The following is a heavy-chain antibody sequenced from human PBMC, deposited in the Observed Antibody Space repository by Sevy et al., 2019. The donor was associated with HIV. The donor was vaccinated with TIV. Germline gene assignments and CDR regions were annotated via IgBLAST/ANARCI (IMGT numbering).Heavy chain of an antibody. CDR2: FSFGCGRI. Sequence: GGSLRLSCAASGFTFAKYSMSLLRQAPGKWLEWVSTFSFGCGRINYADSVKGRFTISRDDSKNTLYLQMNSLRAEDTATYFCAREGCTQPHDYWGQGTLVTVSS. V-gene: IGHV3-23*01. CDR1: GFTFAKYS. J-gene: IGHJ4*02. CDR3: AREGCTQPHDY.